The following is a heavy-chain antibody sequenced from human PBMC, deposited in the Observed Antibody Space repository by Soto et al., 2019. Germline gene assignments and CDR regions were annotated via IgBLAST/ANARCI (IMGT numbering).Heavy chain of an antibody. D-gene: IGHD3-22*01. CDR3: ASSGIVGREVNTWFDP. J-gene: IGHJ5*02. CDR2: ISYRGST. Sequence: SESLYLSRTVSAGSITTSYWSWIRQPLGKALEWIGYISYRGSTNYNPSLKSRLTISIDTSKSQISLKLTSMTTADTAVYYCASSGIVGREVNTWFDPWGQGTLVTVSS. CDR1: AGSITTSY. V-gene: IGHV4-59*01.